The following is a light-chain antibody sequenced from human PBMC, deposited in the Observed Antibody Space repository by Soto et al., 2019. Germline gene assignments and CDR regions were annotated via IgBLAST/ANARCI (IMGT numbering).Light chain of an antibody. CDR3: KQYSKMPGK. Sequence: DIVMTQSPDSLAVSLGERATINCKSSQSVLYSSNNKNYLAWYQQKPGQPPKLLIYWASTRESGVPDRFSGSGSGTDFTLTSSSLKDEDVAFYSCKQYSKMPGKIAQGTKVDIK. CDR2: WAS. V-gene: IGKV4-1*01. CDR1: QSVLYSSNNKNY. J-gene: IGKJ1*01.